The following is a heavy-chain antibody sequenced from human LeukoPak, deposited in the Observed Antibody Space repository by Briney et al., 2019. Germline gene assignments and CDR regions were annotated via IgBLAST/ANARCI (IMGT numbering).Heavy chain of an antibody. V-gene: IGHV1-46*01. CDR2: INPSGGST. CDR3: AKEIWPTVTIPGWTYFDY. J-gene: IGHJ4*02. CDR1: GYTFTSYY. D-gene: IGHD4-17*01. Sequence: ASVKVSCKASGYTFTSYYMHWVRQAPGEGLEWMGIINPSGGSTSYAQKFQGRVTMTRDMSTSTVYMELSSLRSEDTAVYYCAKEIWPTVTIPGWTYFDYWGQGALVTVSS.